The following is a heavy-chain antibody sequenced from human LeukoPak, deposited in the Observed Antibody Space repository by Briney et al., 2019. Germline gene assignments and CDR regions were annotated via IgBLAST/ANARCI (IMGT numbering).Heavy chain of an antibody. V-gene: IGHV3-7*01. D-gene: IGHD2-2*01. J-gene: IGHJ4*02. CDR2: IKQDGSEK. Sequence: GGSLRLSCAASGFTFSTYWMSWVRQAPGKGLEWVANIKQDGSEKYYVDSVKGRFTISRDNAENSLYLQMNSLRAEDTAVYYCARDRYCSSTSCHIGNFDSWGQGTLVTVSS. CDR3: ARDRYCSSTSCHIGNFDS. CDR1: GFTFSTYW.